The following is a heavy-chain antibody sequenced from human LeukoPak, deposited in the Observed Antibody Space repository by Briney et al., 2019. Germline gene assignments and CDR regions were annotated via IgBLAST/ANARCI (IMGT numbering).Heavy chain of an antibody. Sequence: SETLSLTCAVYGGSFSGYYWSWIRQPPGKGLEWIGEINHSGSTNYNPSLKSRVTISVDTSKNQLSLKLSSVTAADTAVYYCARGRLAAAFDYWGQGTLVTVSS. CDR2: INHSGST. CDR3: ARGRLAAAFDY. CDR1: GGSFSGYY. J-gene: IGHJ4*02. V-gene: IGHV4-34*01. D-gene: IGHD3-16*01.